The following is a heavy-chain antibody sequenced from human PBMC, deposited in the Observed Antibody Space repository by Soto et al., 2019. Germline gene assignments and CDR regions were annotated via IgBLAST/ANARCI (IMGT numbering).Heavy chain of an antibody. J-gene: IGHJ4*02. D-gene: IGHD1-26*01. V-gene: IGHV3-23*01. CDR1: GFTFSNYG. Sequence: EVQLLESGGGLVQPGGSLRVSCAASGFTFSNYGMSWVRQAPEAGLEWVSTVSGRGVTSYADSVRGRFTIARDNSTNTLYLQMNRLRDEDTAIYYCAKDRVSTGSYSLDYWGQGTLVTVSS. CDR2: VSGRGVT. CDR3: AKDRVSTGSYSLDY.